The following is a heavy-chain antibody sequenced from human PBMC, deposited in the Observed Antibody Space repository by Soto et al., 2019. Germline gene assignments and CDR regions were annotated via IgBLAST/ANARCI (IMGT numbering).Heavy chain of an antibody. CDR3: AAPTRY. V-gene: IGHV4-59*01. D-gene: IGHD6-6*01. CDR1: GGSISNYY. CDR2: IYDSGST. Sequence: SETLSLTCTVSGGSISNYYWSWIRQPPGKGLEWIGYIYDSGSTNYNPSLKSRVTISVDTSKNQFSLKLTSVTAADTAVYYCAAPTRYWGQGTLVTVSS. J-gene: IGHJ4*02.